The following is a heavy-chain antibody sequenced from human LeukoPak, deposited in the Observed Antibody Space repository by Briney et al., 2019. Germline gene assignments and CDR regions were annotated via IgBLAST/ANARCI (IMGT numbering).Heavy chain of an antibody. J-gene: IGHJ4*02. CDR2: INSDGSST. D-gene: IGHD3-10*01. CDR3: ARDHPVRGVMIPFDY. Sequence: GGSLRLSCAASGFTFTSYWMHWVRQTPGKGLVWASRINSDGSSTRYADSVKGRFTISRDNAKNTLYLQMNSLRAEDTAVYFCARDHPVRGVMIPFDYWGQGTRVTVSS. CDR1: GFTFTSYW. V-gene: IGHV3-74*01.